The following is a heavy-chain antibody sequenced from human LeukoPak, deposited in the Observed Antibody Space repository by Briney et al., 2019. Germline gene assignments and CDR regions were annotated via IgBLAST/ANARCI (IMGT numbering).Heavy chain of an antibody. J-gene: IGHJ4*02. D-gene: IGHD5-18*01. CDR1: GYSISSGYY. CDR3: AREGVDTAMGTTFDY. CDR2: IYHSGST. V-gene: IGHV4-38-2*02. Sequence: PSETLSLTCTVSGYSISSGYYWGWIRQPPGKGLEWIGSIYHSGSTYYNPSLKSRVTISVDTSKNQFSLKLSSVTAADTAVYYCAREGVDTAMGTTFDYWGQGTLVTVSS.